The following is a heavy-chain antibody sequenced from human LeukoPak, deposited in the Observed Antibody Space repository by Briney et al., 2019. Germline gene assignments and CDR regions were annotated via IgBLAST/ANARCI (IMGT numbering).Heavy chain of an antibody. V-gene: IGHV4-59*01. D-gene: IGHD1-26*01. J-gene: IGHJ2*01. CDR2: IYYRGGT. Sequence: SETLSLTCTVSGGSISSYYWSWIRQPPGKGLEWIGYIYYRGGTKYNPSLKRRVTISVDTSKNQFSLNLDSVTAADTAVDDCARETGVGEQTGNWFFDLWGRGTLVTVSS. CDR1: GGSISSYY. CDR3: ARETGVGEQTGNWFFDL.